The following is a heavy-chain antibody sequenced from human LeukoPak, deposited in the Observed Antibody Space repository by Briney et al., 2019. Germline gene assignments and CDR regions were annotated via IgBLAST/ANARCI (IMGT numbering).Heavy chain of an antibody. CDR1: GFTFDDYA. D-gene: IGHD3-10*01. Sequence: QPGGSLRLSCAASGFTFDDYAMHWVRQAPGKGLEWVSLISGDGGSTYYADSVKGRLTISRDNSKNSLYLQMNSLRTEDTALYYCAKDLGSGSHPSFDYWGQGTLVTVSS. CDR3: AKDLGSGSHPSFDY. CDR2: ISGDGGST. J-gene: IGHJ4*02. V-gene: IGHV3-43*02.